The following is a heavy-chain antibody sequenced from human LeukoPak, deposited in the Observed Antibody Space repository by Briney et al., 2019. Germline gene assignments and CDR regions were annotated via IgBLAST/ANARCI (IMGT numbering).Heavy chain of an antibody. J-gene: IGHJ4*02. CDR3: AKAPPYKKYFDY. CDR1: GGSISSGGYY. D-gene: IGHD1-1*01. CDR2: IYYSGST. Sequence: SETLSLTCTVSGGSISSGGYYWSWIRQHPGKGLEWIGYIYYSGSTYYNPSLKSRVTISVDTSKNQFSLKLSSVTAADTAVYYCAKAPPYKKYFDYWGQGTLVTVSS. V-gene: IGHV4-31*03.